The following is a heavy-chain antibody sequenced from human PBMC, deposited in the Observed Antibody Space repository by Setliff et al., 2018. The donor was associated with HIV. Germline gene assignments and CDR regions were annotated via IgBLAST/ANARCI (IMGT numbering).Heavy chain of an antibody. Sequence: ASVKVSCKASGYTFNNYYMHWVRQAPGQGLEWMGIINPSDNRTYYAQKFQGSVTMTRDTSTSSVYMELRSLRSEDTAVYYCARDPALTYSGYVYWYFDLWGRGTLVTVSS. V-gene: IGHV1-46*02. CDR3: ARDPALTYSGYVYWYFDL. J-gene: IGHJ2*01. CDR2: INPSDNRT. CDR1: GYTFNNYY. D-gene: IGHD5-12*01.